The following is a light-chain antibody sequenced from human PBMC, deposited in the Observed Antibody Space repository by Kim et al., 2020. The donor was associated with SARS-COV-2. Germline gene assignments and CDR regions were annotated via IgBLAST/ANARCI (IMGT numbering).Light chain of an antibody. V-gene: IGKV1-27*01. Sequence: ASVGDRVTITCRASQGISNFLAWYQHKPGKAPRVLIYAASTLHSGVPSRFSGSGSGTDFTLTISSLQPEDVATYYCQEYNSAPWTFGQGTKVDIK. CDR3: QEYNSAPWT. J-gene: IGKJ1*01. CDR1: QGISNF. CDR2: AAS.